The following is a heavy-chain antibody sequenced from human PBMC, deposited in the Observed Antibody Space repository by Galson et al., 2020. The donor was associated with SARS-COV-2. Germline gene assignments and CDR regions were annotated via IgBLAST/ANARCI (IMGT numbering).Heavy chain of an antibody. CDR3: AKENVGGYTGYESAYYYGMDV. J-gene: IGHJ6*02. D-gene: IGHD5-12*01. CDR2: IPYSGRNA. V-gene: IGHV3-30*18. Sequence: TGGSLRLSCAASGFPFSTHGTHCVRQAPGKGLAWVAIIPYSGRNANYADSVTGRFTIPTDNSKNTLFLQMNGLRPEDTAVYYCAKENVGGYTGYESAYYYGMDVWGQGTTVIVSS. CDR1: GFPFSTHG.